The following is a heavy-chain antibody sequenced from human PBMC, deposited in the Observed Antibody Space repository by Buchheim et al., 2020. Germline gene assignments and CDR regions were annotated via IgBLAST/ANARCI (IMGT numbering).Heavy chain of an antibody. CDR1: GGSLSSSRYY. Sequence: QLQLQESGPGLVKPSETLSLTCTVFGGSLSSSRYYWGSIRQPPGRGLDWIGSIYYSGSTSYNPFLTSRVTISVDPSNHSFSLKLSSVTAADTAVYYCARISGSYWYWGQGTL. J-gene: IGHJ4*02. V-gene: IGHV4-39*07. CDR2: IYYSGST. CDR3: ARISGSYWY. D-gene: IGHD1-26*01.